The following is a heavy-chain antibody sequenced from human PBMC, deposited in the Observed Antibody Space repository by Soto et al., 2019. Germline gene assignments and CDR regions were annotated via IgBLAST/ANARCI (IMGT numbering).Heavy chain of an antibody. CDR1: GGSFSGYY. CDR3: ARGQRFWSGYSYDY. J-gene: IGHJ4*02. Sequence: QVQLQQWGAGLLKPSETLSLTCAVYGGSFSGYYWSWIRQPPGKGLEWIGEINHSGSTNYNPSLKSRVTISVDTSKNQSSLRLSSVTAADTAVYYCARGQRFWSGYSYDYWGQGTLVTVSS. D-gene: IGHD3-3*01. CDR2: INHSGST. V-gene: IGHV4-34*01.